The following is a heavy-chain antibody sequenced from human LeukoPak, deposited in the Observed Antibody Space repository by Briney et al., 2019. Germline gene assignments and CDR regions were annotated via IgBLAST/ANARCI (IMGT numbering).Heavy chain of an antibody. D-gene: IGHD6-19*01. V-gene: IGHV3-23*01. CDR3: AKSPEQWLAHFDY. J-gene: IGHJ4*02. CDR1: GFTFSSYA. CDR2: ISGSGGST. Sequence: EGSLRLSCAASGFTFSSYAMSWVRQAPGKGLEWVSAISGSGGSTYYADSVKGRFTISRDNSKNTLYLQMNSLRAEDTAVYYCAKSPEQWLAHFDYWGQGTLVTVSS.